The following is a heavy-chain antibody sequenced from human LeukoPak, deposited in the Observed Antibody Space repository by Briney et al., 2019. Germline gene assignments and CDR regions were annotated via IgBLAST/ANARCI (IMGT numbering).Heavy chain of an antibody. J-gene: IGHJ4*02. V-gene: IGHV1-69*01. CDR2: IIPIFGTA. Sequence: WASVKVSCKASGGTFSSYAISWVRQAPGQGLEWMGGIIPIFGTASYAQEFQGRVTITADESTSTAYMELSSLRSEDTAVYYCARSRDGYNKIKPYYFDYWGQGTLVTVSS. CDR1: GGTFSSYA. D-gene: IGHD5-24*01. CDR3: ARSRDGYNKIKPYYFDY.